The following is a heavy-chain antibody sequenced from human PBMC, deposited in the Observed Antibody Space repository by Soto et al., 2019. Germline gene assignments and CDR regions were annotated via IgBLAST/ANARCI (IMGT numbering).Heavy chain of an antibody. CDR3: GKVADSGYYTVDR. J-gene: IGHJ5*02. CDR2: TYYRSKWFN. V-gene: IGHV6-1*01. Sequence: PSQTLSLTCAISGDSVSNNVAAWNWIRQSPSGGLEWLGRTYYRSKWFNDYAVSVKSRITISPDTSKNQFSLQLNAVTPDDTAVYYCGKVADSGYYTVDRWGQGTLVTVSS. CDR1: GDSVSNNVAA. D-gene: IGHD3-22*01.